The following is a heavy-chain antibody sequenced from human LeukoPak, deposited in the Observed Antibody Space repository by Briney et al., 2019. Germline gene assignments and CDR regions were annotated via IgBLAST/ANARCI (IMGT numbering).Heavy chain of an antibody. J-gene: IGHJ5*02. CDR1: GGSISSGDYY. CDR2: IYYSGST. Sequence: SQTLSLTCTVSGGSISSGDYYWSWIRQPPGKGLEWIGYIYYSGSTYYNPSLKSRVTISVDTSKNQFSLKLSSVTAADTAVYYCARGTVPAATTNWFDPWGQGTLVTVSS. V-gene: IGHV4-30-4*08. D-gene: IGHD2-2*01. CDR3: ARGTVPAATTNWFDP.